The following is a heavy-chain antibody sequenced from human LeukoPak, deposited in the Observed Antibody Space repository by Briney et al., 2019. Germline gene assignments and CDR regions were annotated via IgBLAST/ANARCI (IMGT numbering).Heavy chain of an antibody. Sequence: ASVTVSCKPSGYTFTGYYIHWVRQAPGQGLEWMGWINPNSGDTNYAQRFQGRVTMTRDTSIRTVYMELSRLRSDDTAVYYCARDAGGYYDTSGYSEWGQGTLVSVSS. CDR1: GYTFTGYY. V-gene: IGHV1-2*02. J-gene: IGHJ4*02. CDR2: INPNSGDT. D-gene: IGHD3-22*01. CDR3: ARDAGGYYDTSGYSE.